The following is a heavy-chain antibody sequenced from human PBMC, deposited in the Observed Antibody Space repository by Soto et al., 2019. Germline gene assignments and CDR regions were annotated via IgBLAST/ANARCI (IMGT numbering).Heavy chain of an antibody. CDR2: INAGNGNT. D-gene: IGHD6-19*01. J-gene: IGHJ4*02. V-gene: IGHV1-3*01. Sequence: GASVKVSCKASGYTFTSYAMHWVRQAPGQRLEWMGWINAGNGNTKYSQKFQGRVTITRDTSASTAYMELSSLRSEDTAVYYCARGYGRSGWYLYYFDYWGQGTLVTVSS. CDR3: ARGYGRSGWYLYYFDY. CDR1: GYTFTSYA.